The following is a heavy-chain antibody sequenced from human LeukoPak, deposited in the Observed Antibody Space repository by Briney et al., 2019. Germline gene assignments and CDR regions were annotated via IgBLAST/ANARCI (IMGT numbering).Heavy chain of an antibody. CDR1: GGSISRYY. Sequence: PSETLSLTCTVSGGSISRYYWSWIRQPAGKGLEWIGRIYTSGTTYNPSLKSRVTMSVDTSKNQFSLKLSSVTAADTAVYYCARLGNWGNYWYFDLWGRGTLVTVSS. D-gene: IGHD7-27*01. CDR3: ARLGNWGNYWYFDL. J-gene: IGHJ2*01. V-gene: IGHV4-4*07. CDR2: IYTSGT.